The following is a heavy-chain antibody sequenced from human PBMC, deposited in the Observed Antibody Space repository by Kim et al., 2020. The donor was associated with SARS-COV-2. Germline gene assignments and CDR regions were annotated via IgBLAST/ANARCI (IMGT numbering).Heavy chain of an antibody. D-gene: IGHD3-10*01. CDR3: ATPSFGELAGMDV. CDR1: GDSISSSSYY. CDR2: IYNSGST. J-gene: IGHJ6*02. Sequence: SETLSLTCTVSGDSISSSSYYWGWIRQPPGKGLEWIGHIYNSGSTYYNPSLKSRVTISVDTSKNQFSLKLRSVTASDTALYFCATPSFGELAGMDVWGQGTTVTVSS. V-gene: IGHV4-39*01.